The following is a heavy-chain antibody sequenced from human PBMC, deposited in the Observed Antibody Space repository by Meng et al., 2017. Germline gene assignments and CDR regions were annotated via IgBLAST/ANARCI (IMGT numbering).Heavy chain of an antibody. CDR2: INPNSGGT. CDR3: ATIYSYGHLYYYYYYGMDV. D-gene: IGHD5-18*01. V-gene: IGHV1-2*06. J-gene: IGHJ6*02. Sequence: ASVKVSCKASGYTFTGYYMHWVRQAPGQGLEWMGRINPNSGGTNYAQKFQGRVTMTRDTSISTAYMELSRLRSDDTAVYYCATIYSYGHLYYYYYYGMDVWGQGTTGTGAS. CDR1: GYTFTGYY.